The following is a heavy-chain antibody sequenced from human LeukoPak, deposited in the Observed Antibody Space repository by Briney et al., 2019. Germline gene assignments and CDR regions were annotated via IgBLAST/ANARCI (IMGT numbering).Heavy chain of an antibody. D-gene: IGHD2-21*01. Sequence: ASVKVSCKASGYTFTSYYIHWVRQAPGQGLEWMGIINPSGGSTSYAQKFQGRVTMTRDTSTRTAYMELSSLTSDDTAIYFCARKKVEVVATYDYWGQGTLITVAS. V-gene: IGHV1-46*01. CDR1: GYTFTSYY. CDR3: ARKKVEVVATYDY. CDR2: INPSGGST. J-gene: IGHJ4*02.